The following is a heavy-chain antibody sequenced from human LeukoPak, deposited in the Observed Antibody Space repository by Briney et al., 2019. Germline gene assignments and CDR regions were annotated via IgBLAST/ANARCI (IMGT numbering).Heavy chain of an antibody. CDR1: GFTFSDYY. CDR3: ARVGRYFDWLLSENWFDP. Sequence: GGSLRLSCAASGFTFSDYYMSWIRQAPGKGLEWVSYISSSGSTIYYADSVKGRFTISRDNAKNSLYLQMNSLRAEDTAVYYCARVGRYFDWLLSENWFDPWGQGTLVTVSS. J-gene: IGHJ5*02. D-gene: IGHD3-9*01. V-gene: IGHV3-11*01. CDR2: ISSSGSTI.